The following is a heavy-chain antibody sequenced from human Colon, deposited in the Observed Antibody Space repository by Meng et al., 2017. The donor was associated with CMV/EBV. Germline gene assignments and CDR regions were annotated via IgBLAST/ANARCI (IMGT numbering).Heavy chain of an antibody. D-gene: IGHD3-3*01. CDR1: GFSLSTRGVG. Sequence: SGTTLVKPTQTLTLTCTFSGFSLSTRGVGVGWIRQPPGKALEWLALIYWNDDKRYSPSLKSRLTITKDTSKNQVVLTMTNMDPVDTATYYCAHLSYDFYPLYYFDYWGQGTLVTVSS. J-gene: IGHJ4*02. CDR3: AHLSYDFYPLYYFDY. V-gene: IGHV2-5*01. CDR2: IYWNDDK.